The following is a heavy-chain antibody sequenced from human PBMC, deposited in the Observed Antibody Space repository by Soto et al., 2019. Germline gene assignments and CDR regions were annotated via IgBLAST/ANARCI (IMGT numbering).Heavy chain of an antibody. CDR3: AKGGGKVAPPFDP. D-gene: IGHD1-26*01. V-gene: IGHV3-30*18. CDR1: GFTFSRSD. CDR2: ISYDGSNK. Sequence: GGSLRLSCVASGFTFSRSDMHWVREAPGKGLEWVALISYDGSNKYYADSVKGRFTISRDNSKNTLYLQMNSLRPEDTAVYYCAKGGGKVAPPFDPWGQGTLVTVSS. J-gene: IGHJ5*02.